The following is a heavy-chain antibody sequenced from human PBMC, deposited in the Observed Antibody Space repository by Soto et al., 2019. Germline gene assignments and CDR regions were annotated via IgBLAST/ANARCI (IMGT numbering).Heavy chain of an antibody. V-gene: IGHV4-59*01. CDR2: ISYSGST. Sequence: SETLSLTCTVSGGSISSYYWSWIRQPPGKGLEWIGYISYSGSTNYNPSLKSRVTISADTSKNQFSLKLSSVTAADTAVYYCARTGYSYGPDSWGQGALVTVSS. J-gene: IGHJ4*02. D-gene: IGHD5-18*01. CDR1: GGSISSYY. CDR3: ARTGYSYGPDS.